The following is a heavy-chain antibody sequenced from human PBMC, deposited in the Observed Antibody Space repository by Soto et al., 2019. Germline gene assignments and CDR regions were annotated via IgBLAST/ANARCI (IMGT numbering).Heavy chain of an antibody. CDR3: ARDRGGISYSAGSYNGMDV. CDR1: GGSISSRGYY. V-gene: IGHV4-31*03. Sequence: HVQLQESGPGLVTPSQTLSLTCTVSGGSISSRGYYWGWIRQDPGKGLEWIGYIYYSGSTYYNPSRKSRVTMSVDTSKNQSSLKLRSVTAADTAVYYCARDRGGISYSAGSYNGMDVWGQGTTVTVSS. D-gene: IGHD3-10*01. CDR2: IYYSGST. J-gene: IGHJ6*02.